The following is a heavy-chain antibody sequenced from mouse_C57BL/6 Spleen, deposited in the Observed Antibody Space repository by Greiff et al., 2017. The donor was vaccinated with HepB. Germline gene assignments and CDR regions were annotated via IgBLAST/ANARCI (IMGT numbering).Heavy chain of an antibody. CDR3: APTVVATDY. CDR2: IHPNSGST. V-gene: IGHV1-64*01. Sequence: QVQLKQSGAELVKPGASVKLSCKASGYTFTSYWMHWVKQRPGQGLEWIGMIHPNSGSTNYNEKFKSKATLTVDKSSSTAYMQLSSLTSEDSAVYYCAPTVVATDYWGQGTTLTVSS. CDR1: GYTFTSYW. D-gene: IGHD1-1*01. J-gene: IGHJ2*01.